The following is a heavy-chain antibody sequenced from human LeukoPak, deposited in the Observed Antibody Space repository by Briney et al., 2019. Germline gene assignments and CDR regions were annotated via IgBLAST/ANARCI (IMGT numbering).Heavy chain of an antibody. D-gene: IGHD2-2*01. Sequence: GGSLRLSCAASGFPFSNDAMSWVRQAPGKGLEWVPAISNSGDYTYYADSVKGRFTISRDNSKNTLYLQMNTLRAEDTAVYYCAKQDIAVVPASFFVKTEFDFWGQGALVIVSS. CDR3: AKQDIAVVPASFFVKTEFDF. J-gene: IGHJ4*02. CDR1: GFPFSNDA. V-gene: IGHV3-23*01. CDR2: ISNSGDYT.